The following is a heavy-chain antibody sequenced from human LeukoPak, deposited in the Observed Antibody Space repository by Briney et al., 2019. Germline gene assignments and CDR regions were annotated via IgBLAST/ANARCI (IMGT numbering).Heavy chain of an antibody. Sequence: SETLSLTCTVSGGSISSYYWSWIRQPPGKGLEWIGYIYYSGSTNYNPSLKSRVTISVDTSKNQFFLKLSSVTAADTAVYYCARSEQWLAPFDYWGQGTLVTVSS. CDR2: IYYSGST. D-gene: IGHD6-19*01. V-gene: IGHV4-59*08. CDR1: GGSISSYY. J-gene: IGHJ4*02. CDR3: ARSEQWLAPFDY.